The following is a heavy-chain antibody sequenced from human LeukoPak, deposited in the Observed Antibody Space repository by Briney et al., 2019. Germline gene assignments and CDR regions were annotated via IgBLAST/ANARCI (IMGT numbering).Heavy chain of an antibody. Sequence: SQTLSLTCAVSGDSVSSNSAAWNWISQSPSRGLEWLGRTYYRSKWYNDYAVSVKSRITINPDTSKNQFSLQLNSVTPEDTAVYYCARAFGYSGRRGAFDIWGQGTMVTVSS. V-gene: IGHV6-1*01. D-gene: IGHD1-26*01. CDR2: TYYRSKWYN. CDR3: ARAFGYSGRRGAFDI. J-gene: IGHJ3*02. CDR1: GDSVSSNSAA.